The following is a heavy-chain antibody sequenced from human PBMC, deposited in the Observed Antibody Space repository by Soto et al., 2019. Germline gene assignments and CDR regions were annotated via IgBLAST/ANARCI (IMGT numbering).Heavy chain of an antibody. CDR2: IYYSEST. D-gene: IGHD2-2*01. V-gene: IGHV4-30-4*01. CDR1: RGAISSGDYY. J-gene: IGHJ6*02. Sequence: SEALSLTCTVSRGAISSGDYYWSWSPQLPGKSLECTGYIYYSESTYSNPCLKRRRTISVDTPKNQCSLKLRPVTDADPALYYSARAPGSSSPCCGMDFSGQGTMVTFSS. CDR3: ARAPGSSSPCCGMDF.